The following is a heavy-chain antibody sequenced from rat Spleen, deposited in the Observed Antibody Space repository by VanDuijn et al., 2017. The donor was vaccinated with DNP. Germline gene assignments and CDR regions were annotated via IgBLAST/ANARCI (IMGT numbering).Heavy chain of an antibody. Sequence: QVQLKESGPGLVQPSQTLSLTCTVSGFSLTNYNVHWVRQSTGKGLEWTGVIWTGGSTDYNSALRSRLSISRDTSKSQVFLKMNSVKTEDTAMYFCARGADYWGQGVMVTVSS. V-gene: IGHV2-30*01. J-gene: IGHJ2*01. CDR1: GFSLTNYN. CDR3: ARGADY. CDR2: IWTGGST. D-gene: IGHD5-1*01.